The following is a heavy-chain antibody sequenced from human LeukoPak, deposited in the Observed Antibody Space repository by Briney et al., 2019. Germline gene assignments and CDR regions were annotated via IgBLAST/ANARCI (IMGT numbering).Heavy chain of an antibody. D-gene: IGHD5-18*01. CDR1: GYTFTSYD. CDR2: MNPNSGNT. Sequence: ASVKVSCKASGYTFTSYDINWVRQATGQGLEWMGWMNPNSGNTGYAQKFQGRVTMTRNTSISTAYMELSSPRSEDTAVYYCARVGYGYSYGRNDAFDIWGQGTMVTVSS. V-gene: IGHV1-8*01. CDR3: ARVGYGYSYGRNDAFDI. J-gene: IGHJ3*02.